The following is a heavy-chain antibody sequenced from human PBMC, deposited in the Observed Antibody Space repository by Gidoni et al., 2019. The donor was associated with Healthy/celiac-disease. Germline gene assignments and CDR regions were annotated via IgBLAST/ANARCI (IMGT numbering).Heavy chain of an antibody. V-gene: IGHV3-9*01. J-gene: IGHJ3*02. CDR1: GFTLDDYA. Sequence: EVQLVESGGGLVQPGRSLRRSCAASGFTLDDYAMHWVRQAPGKGLEWVSGISWNSGSIGYADSVKGRFTISRDNAKNSLYLQMNSLRAEDTALYYCAKDSQWLARGDAFDIWGQGTMVTVSS. CDR3: AKDSQWLARGDAFDI. CDR2: ISWNSGSI. D-gene: IGHD6-19*01.